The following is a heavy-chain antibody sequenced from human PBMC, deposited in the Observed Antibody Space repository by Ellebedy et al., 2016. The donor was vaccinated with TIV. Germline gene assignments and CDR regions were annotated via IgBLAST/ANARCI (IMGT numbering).Heavy chain of an antibody. CDR1: GFSFTNYG. D-gene: IGHD6-19*01. J-gene: IGHJ4*02. CDR3: AKEKFNSGAY. Sequence: GESLKISXAASGFSFTNYGMHWVRKAPGKGLEWVAVISYDGNTKYYADFVKGRFTISRDNSKNTLYLQMNSLRSEDTAVYYCAKEKFNSGAYWGQGTLVTVSS. CDR2: ISYDGNTK. V-gene: IGHV3-30*18.